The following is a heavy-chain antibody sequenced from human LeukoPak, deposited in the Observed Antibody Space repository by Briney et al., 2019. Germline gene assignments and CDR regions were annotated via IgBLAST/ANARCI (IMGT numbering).Heavy chain of an antibody. CDR3: ARVRTIFGVVSYYFDY. J-gene: IGHJ4*02. D-gene: IGHD3-3*01. CDR1: GGSISSYY. CDR2: IYYSGST. Sequence: SETLSLTCTVSGGSISSYYWSWIRQPPGKGLEWIGYIYYSGSTNYNPSLKSRVTISVDTSKNQFSLKLSSVTAADTAVYYCARVRTIFGVVSYYFDYWGQGTLVTVSS. V-gene: IGHV4-59*12.